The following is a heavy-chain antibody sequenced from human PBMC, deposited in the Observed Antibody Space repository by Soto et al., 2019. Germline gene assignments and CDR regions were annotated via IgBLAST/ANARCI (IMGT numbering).Heavy chain of an antibody. CDR3: AKDLQRYIRYGVDV. J-gene: IGHJ6*02. V-gene: IGHV3-30*18. D-gene: IGHD1-26*01. CDR1: GFTFSSYG. CDR2: ISYDGSNK. Sequence: GGSLRLSCAASGFTFSSYGMHWVRQAPGKGLEWVAVISYDGSNKYYADSVKGRFTISRDNSKNTLYLQMNSLRAEDTALYYCAKDLQRYIRYGVDVWGQGTTVTVSS.